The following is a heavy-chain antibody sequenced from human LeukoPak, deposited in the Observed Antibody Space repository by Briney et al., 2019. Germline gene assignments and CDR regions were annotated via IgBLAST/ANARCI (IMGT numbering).Heavy chain of an antibody. J-gene: IGHJ4*02. V-gene: IGHV3-30*14. CDR2: ISYDGSNK. Sequence: GGSLRLSCAASGFTFSSYAMHWVRQAPGKGLEWVAVISYDGSNKYYADSVKGRFTISRDNSKNTLYLQMNSLRAEDTAVYYCARDRGRIGSYGSAVGYWGQGTLVTVSS. CDR1: GFTFSSYA. CDR3: ARDRGRIGSYGSAVGY. D-gene: IGHD1-26*01.